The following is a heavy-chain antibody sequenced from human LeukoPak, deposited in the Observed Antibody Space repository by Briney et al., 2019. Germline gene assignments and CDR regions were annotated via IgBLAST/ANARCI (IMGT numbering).Heavy chain of an antibody. CDR1: GFTFSDFW. CDR2: IKQDGSEK. Sequence: GGSLRLSCAASGFTFSDFWMTWARQAPGKGLEWVANIKQDGSEKYYVDSVRGRFTISRDNAKNSLYLQMNSLRPEDTAVYYCAELGITMIGGVWGKGTTVTISS. J-gene: IGHJ6*04. D-gene: IGHD3-10*02. V-gene: IGHV3-7*01. CDR3: AELGITMIGGV.